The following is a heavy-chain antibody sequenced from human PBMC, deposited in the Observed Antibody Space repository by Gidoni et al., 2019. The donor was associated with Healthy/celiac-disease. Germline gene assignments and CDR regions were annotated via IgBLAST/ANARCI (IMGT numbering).Heavy chain of an antibody. CDR3: ARYCSSTSCYWGFDY. Sequence: QVQLQESGPGLVKPSQTLSLTCTFSGGPISSGSYHWSWIRQPAGKGLEWIGRIYTSGSTNYNPSLKSRVTMSVDTSKNQFSLKLSSVTAADTAVYYCARYCSSTSCYWGFDYWGQGTLVTVSS. CDR1: GGPISSGSYH. J-gene: IGHJ4*02. V-gene: IGHV4-61*02. CDR2: IYTSGST. D-gene: IGHD2-2*01.